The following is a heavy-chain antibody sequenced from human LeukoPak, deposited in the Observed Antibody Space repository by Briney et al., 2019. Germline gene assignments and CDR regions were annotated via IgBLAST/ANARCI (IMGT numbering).Heavy chain of an antibody. CDR1: GFTFSSYS. D-gene: IGHD5-12*01. V-gene: IGHV3-21*01. Sequence: GRSLRLSCAASGFTFSSYSMNWVRQAPGKGLEWVSSISSSSSYIYYADSVKGRFTISRDNAKNSLYLQINSLRAEDTAVYYCARESRWLRSDFDYWGQGTLVTVSS. CDR3: ARESRWLRSDFDY. CDR2: ISSSSSYI. J-gene: IGHJ4*02.